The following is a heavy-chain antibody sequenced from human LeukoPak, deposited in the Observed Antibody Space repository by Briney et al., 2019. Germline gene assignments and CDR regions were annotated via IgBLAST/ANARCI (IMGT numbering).Heavy chain of an antibody. Sequence: GGSLRLSCTASGFTFSSYSMNWVRQAPGKGLEWVSSISSSSSYIYYADSVKGRFTISRDNAKNSLYLQMNSLRAEDTAVYYCARDGKEYGDYYMDVWGKGTTVTVSS. CDR3: ARDGKEYGDYYMDV. V-gene: IGHV3-21*01. CDR2: ISSSSSYI. CDR1: GFTFSSYS. J-gene: IGHJ6*03. D-gene: IGHD4-17*01.